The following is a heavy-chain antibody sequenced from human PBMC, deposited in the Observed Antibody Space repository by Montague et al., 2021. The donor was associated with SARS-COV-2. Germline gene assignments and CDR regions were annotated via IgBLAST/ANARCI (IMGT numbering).Heavy chain of an antibody. V-gene: IGHV4-39*01. D-gene: IGHD3-10*01. J-gene: IGHJ3*02. CDR1: GGSVSSSSYY. CDR2: NYYTGST. CDR3: AGHITGSGNAFDI. Sequence: SETLSLTCTVSGGSVSSSSYYWGWIRQPPGKELEWIGSNYYTGSTYYNPSLKSRVTISVDTSKNQFSLELSSVTAADTAVYYGAGHITGSGNAFDIWGQGTMVTVSS.